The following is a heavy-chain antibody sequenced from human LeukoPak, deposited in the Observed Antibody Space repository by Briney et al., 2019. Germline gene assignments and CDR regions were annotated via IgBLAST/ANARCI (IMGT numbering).Heavy chain of an antibody. Sequence: SETLSLTCAAYGGSFSGYYWSWIRQPPGKGLEWIGEINHSGSTNYNPSLKSRVTISVDTSKNQFSLKLSSVTAADTAVYYCARGGRRAKPGYWGQGTLVTVSS. CDR2: INHSGST. J-gene: IGHJ4*02. D-gene: IGHD1-26*01. CDR3: ARGGRRAKPGY. V-gene: IGHV4-34*01. CDR1: GGSFSGYY.